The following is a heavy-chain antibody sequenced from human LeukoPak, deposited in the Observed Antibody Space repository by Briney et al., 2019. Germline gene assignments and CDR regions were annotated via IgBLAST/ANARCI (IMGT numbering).Heavy chain of an antibody. V-gene: IGHV4-4*07. CDR2: TSGNT. Sequence: SETLSLTCTVSGDSISSYYWSWIRQPAGKGLEWIGHTSGNTKYNPSLKSRVTMSVDTSKNQSSLKVDSVTAADTAVYYCARHGNYRYFFDCWGQGILVTVSS. CDR3: ARHGNYRYFFDC. CDR1: GDSISSYY. J-gene: IGHJ4*02. D-gene: IGHD5-24*01.